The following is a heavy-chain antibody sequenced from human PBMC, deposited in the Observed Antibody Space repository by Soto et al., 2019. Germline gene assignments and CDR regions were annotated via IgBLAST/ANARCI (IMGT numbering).Heavy chain of an antibody. CDR1: GFSFSTSA. V-gene: IGHV3-30-3*01. Sequence: PGGSLRLSCVASGFSFSTSAMHWVRQAPGKGLEWVALISHDGSNKYYADSVKGRLTISRDNSKNTLSLQVNSLRVEDTAVYYCARARLTDFWGQGTLVTVSS. CDR2: ISHDGSNK. J-gene: IGHJ4*02. CDR3: ARARLTDF.